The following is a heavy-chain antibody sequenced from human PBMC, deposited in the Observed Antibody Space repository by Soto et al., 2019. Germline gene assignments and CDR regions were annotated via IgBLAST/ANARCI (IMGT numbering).Heavy chain of an antibody. Sequence: QVQLVESGGGVVQPGRSLRLSCAASGFTFSSYGMHWVRQAPGKGLEWVAVISYDGSNKYYADSVKGRFTISRDNSKNTLYLQMNSLRAEDTAVYYCAKDLGGGYELGAFDIWGQGTMVTVSS. J-gene: IGHJ3*02. V-gene: IGHV3-30*18. CDR1: GFTFSSYG. D-gene: IGHD5-12*01. CDR3: AKDLGGGYELGAFDI. CDR2: ISYDGSNK.